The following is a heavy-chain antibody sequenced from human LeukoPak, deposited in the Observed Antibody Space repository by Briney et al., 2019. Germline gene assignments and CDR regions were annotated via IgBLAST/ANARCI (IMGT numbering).Heavy chain of an antibody. CDR3: ARERLKYSYGYDY. CDR2: INPSGGST. V-gene: IGHV1-46*01. J-gene: IGHJ4*02. Sequence: ASVKVSCKASGYTFTSYYMHWVRQAPGQGLEWMGIINPSGGSTSYAQRFQGRGTMTRDMSTSTVYMELSSLRSEDTAVYYCARERLKYSYGYDYWGQGTLVTVSS. D-gene: IGHD5-18*01. CDR1: GYTFTSYY.